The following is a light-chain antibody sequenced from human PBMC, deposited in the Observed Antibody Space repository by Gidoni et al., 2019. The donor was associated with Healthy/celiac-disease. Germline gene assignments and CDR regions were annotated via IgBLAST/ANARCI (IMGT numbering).Light chain of an antibody. V-gene: IGLV2-23*01. CDR1: SSDVGSYNL. J-gene: IGLJ3*02. CDR3: CSYAGIWV. Sequence: QSALTQPASVSGSPGQSITISCTGTSSDVGSYNLVSCYQQHPGKAPKLMIYNCSKRPTGVSKRFSGSKSGTTASLTISGLPAEYEADYYCCSYAGIWVFGGGTKLTVL. CDR2: NCS.